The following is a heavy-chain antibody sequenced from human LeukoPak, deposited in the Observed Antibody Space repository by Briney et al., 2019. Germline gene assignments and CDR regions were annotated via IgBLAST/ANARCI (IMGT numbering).Heavy chain of an antibody. D-gene: IGHD6-13*01. CDR2: ISGSDGTT. Sequence: GGSLRLSCAASGFTFSSYAMSWVRQAPGKGLEWVSGISGSDGTTYYADSVKGRFTISRDNAKNSLYLQMNSLRADDTALYYCARQYSSSWYALGYLDYWGQRTLVTVSS. V-gene: IGHV3-23*01. CDR1: GFTFSSYA. CDR3: ARQYSSSWYALGYLDY. J-gene: IGHJ4*02.